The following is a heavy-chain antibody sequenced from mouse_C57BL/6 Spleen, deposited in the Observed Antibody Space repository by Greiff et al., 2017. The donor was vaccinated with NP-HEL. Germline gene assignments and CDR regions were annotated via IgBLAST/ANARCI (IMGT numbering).Heavy chain of an antibody. CDR2: INPSNGGT. CDR1: GYTFTSYW. CDR3: ARWGTLELRDYFDY. Sequence: VQLQQSGTELVKPGASVKLSCKASGYTFTSYWMHWVKQRPGQGLEWIGNINPSNGGTNYNEKFKSKATLTVDKSSSTAYMQLSSLTSEDSAVYYCARWGTLELRDYFDYWGQGTTLTVSS. D-gene: IGHD4-1*01. J-gene: IGHJ2*01. V-gene: IGHV1-53*01.